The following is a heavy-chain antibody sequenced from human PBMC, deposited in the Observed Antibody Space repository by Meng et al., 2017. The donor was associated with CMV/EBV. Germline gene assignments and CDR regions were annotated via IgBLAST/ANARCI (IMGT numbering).Heavy chain of an antibody. CDR1: GTSLSTSGLV. V-gene: IGHV2-5*02. D-gene: IGHD5-18*01. CDR3: AHRGSYGYHGY. Sequence: FKVSCPPLVNTLRTLTHTRTFSGTSLSTSGLVFGLIRQPPGKALEWLALIYLDDDKRYSPSLKTRHTSTKDTSKNQVVLTMTNMDPVDTATYYCAHRGSYGYHGYWGQGTLVTVSS. CDR2: IYLDDDK. J-gene: IGHJ4*02.